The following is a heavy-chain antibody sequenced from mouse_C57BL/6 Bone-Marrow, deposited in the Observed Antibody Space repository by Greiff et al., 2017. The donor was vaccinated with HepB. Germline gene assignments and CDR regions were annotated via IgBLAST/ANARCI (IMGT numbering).Heavy chain of an antibody. CDR1: GYTFTSYW. Sequence: QVQLQQPGAELVMPGASVKLSCKASGYTFTSYWMHWVKQRPGQGLEWIGEIDPSDSYTNYNQKFKGKSTLTVDKSSSTAYMQLSSLTSEDSAVYCCARPGDYWGQGTSVTVSS. V-gene: IGHV1-69*01. J-gene: IGHJ4*01. CDR3: ARPGDY. CDR2: IDPSDSYT.